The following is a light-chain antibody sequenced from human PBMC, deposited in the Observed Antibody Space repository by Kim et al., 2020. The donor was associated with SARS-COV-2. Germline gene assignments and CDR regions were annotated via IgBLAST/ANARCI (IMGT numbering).Light chain of an antibody. J-gene: IGKJ4*01. CDR3: MQSLQTPLT. CDR1: QSLLHSNGYNS. Sequence: DIVMTQSPLSLPVTPGESASISCTSSQSLLHSNGYNSLDWYLQKPGQSPQLLIYLGSNRASGVPDRFSGSASGTHFTLKISRVEAGDVGVYYCMQSLQTPLTFGGGTKVDIK. V-gene: IGKV2-28*01. CDR2: LGS.